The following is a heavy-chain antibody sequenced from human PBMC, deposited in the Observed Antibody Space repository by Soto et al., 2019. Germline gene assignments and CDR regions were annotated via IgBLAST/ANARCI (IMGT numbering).Heavy chain of an antibody. Sequence: EAQLLESGGGLVQPGGSLRLSCAASGFTFSNYAMSWVRQAPGKGLEWVSVIGGDGGSTYYADSVKGRFTVSRDNSKTTLYLQMDSLRADDTAVYYCAKDSISRNRIYDPFDIWGQGTVVSVSS. J-gene: IGHJ3*02. CDR2: IGGDGGST. CDR3: AKDSISRNRIYDPFDI. D-gene: IGHD3-3*02. CDR1: GFTFSNYA. V-gene: IGHV3-23*01.